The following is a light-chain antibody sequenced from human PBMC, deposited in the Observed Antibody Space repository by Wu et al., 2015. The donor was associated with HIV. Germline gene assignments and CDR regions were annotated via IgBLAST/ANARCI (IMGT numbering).Light chain of an antibody. CDR2: DGT. CDR1: HNIANN. V-gene: IGKV3-15*01. Sequence: VMTQSPVTVSVSPGKSVTLSCRVSHNIANNLAWYQHRLGQSPRLLIHDGTTRAKGVSARFRGGGTMTDFTLTIDNVQPEDFASYYCQQFWTRPFIFGG. CDR3: QQFWTRPFI. J-gene: IGKJ4*01.